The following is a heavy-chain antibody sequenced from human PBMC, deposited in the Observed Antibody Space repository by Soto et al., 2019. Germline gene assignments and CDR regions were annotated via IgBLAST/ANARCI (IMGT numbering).Heavy chain of an antibody. CDR2: IYYSGST. Sequence: SETLSLTCTFSVCSIISISYYWCLIRQPPGKGLEWIGSIYYSGSTYYNPSLKSRVTISVDTSKNQFSLKLSSVTSAETAVYYCARIQTTVKNWLEQWGKGNLVNVSS. J-gene: IGHJ5*02. V-gene: IGHV4-39*01. D-gene: IGHD4-17*01. CDR1: VCSIISISYY. CDR3: ARIQTTVKNWLEQ.